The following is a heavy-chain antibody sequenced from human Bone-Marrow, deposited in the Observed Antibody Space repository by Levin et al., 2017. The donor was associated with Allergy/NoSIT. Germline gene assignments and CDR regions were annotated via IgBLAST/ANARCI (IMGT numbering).Heavy chain of an antibody. Sequence: PGGSLRLSCAASGFTFSSYSMNWVRQAPGKGLEWVSSISSSSSYIYYADSVKGRFTISRDNAKNSLYLQMNSLRAEDTAVYYCARLWFGDLPIIDNWGQGTLVTVSS. V-gene: IGHV3-21*01. CDR2: ISSSSSYI. J-gene: IGHJ4*02. CDR3: ARLWFGDLPIIDN. CDR1: GFTFSSYS. D-gene: IGHD3-10*01.